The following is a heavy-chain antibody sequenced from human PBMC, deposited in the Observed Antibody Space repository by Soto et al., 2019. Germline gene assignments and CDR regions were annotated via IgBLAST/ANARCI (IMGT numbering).Heavy chain of an antibody. Sequence: GGSLRLSCAASGFTFSSYAMSWVRQAPGKGLEWVSAISGSGGSTYYADSVKGRFTISRDNSKNTLYLQMNSLRAEDTAVYYCANRRPLVIYSRGMDVRGQGTTVTVSS. CDR1: GFTFSSYA. CDR3: ANRRPLVIYSRGMDV. V-gene: IGHV3-23*01. D-gene: IGHD2-21*01. J-gene: IGHJ6*02. CDR2: ISGSGGST.